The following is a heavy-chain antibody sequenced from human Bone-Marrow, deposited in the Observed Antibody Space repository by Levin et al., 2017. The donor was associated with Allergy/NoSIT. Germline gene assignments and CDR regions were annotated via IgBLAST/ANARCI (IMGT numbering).Heavy chain of an antibody. J-gene: IGHJ4*02. V-gene: IGHV3-74*01. Sequence: LSLTCVASGFTFSGSWMHWVRQAPGKGLVWVSRIHSDGSSTDYADSVKGRFTISRDNAKNTVYLQMDSLRPEDTAVFYCARGGSGCFDYWGQGIPVTVSS. D-gene: IGHD3-22*01. CDR2: IHSDGSST. CDR1: GFTFSGSW. CDR3: ARGGSGCFDY.